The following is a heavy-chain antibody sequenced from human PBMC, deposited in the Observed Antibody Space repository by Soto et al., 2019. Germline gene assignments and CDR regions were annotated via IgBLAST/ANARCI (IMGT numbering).Heavy chain of an antibody. CDR1: GFTFSSYV. CDR2: ISYDGNNK. Sequence: QVQLVESGGGVVQPGRSLRLSCAASGFTFSSYVMHWVRQAPGKGLEWVALISYDGNNKYYADSVKGRFTISRDNSKNTLYLQMNSLRPADPAVYYCARGYASGIYAFDIWGQGTMVTVSA. V-gene: IGHV3-30-3*01. J-gene: IGHJ3*02. D-gene: IGHD2-15*01. CDR3: ARGYASGIYAFDI.